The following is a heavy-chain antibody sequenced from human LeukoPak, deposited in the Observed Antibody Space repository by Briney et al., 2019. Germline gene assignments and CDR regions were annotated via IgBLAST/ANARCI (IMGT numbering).Heavy chain of an antibody. CDR2: ISGSGGST. CDR3: AKGYCSNGVCYPDY. Sequence: GGSLRLSCAASGFTFTNHAMSWVRQAPGKGLEWVSAISGSGGSTYYADSVKGRFTISRDNSMNTLYLQMNSLRAEDTAVYYCAKGYCSNGVCYPDYWGQGTLVTVSS. V-gene: IGHV3-23*01. J-gene: IGHJ4*02. D-gene: IGHD2-8*01. CDR1: GFTFTNHA.